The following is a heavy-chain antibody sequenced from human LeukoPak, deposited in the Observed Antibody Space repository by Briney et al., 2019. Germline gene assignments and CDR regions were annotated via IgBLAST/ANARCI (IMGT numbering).Heavy chain of an antibody. J-gene: IGHJ4*02. CDR2: ISSSSSYI. V-gene: IGHV3-21*01. Sequence: GGSLRLSCAASGFTFSSYSMNWVRRAPGKGLEWVSSISSSSSYIYYADSVKGRFTISRDNAKNSLYLQMNSLRAEDTAVYYCASDADTAMRGMIDYWGQGTLVTVSS. CDR1: GFTFSSYS. CDR3: ASDADTAMRGMIDY. D-gene: IGHD5-18*01.